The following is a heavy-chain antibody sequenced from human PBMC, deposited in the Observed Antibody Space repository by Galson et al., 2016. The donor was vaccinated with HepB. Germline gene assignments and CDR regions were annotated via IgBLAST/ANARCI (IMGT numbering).Heavy chain of an antibody. V-gene: IGHV3-33*01. Sequence: SLRLSCAASGFSFSFYGMHWVRQAPGKGLEWVAVIWYDGTKKYYEDAVQGRFTIPRDNSRNTLYLKMSSLRADDTAVYYCAGAQGSDAFDIWGRGTMVTVSS. CDR2: IWYDGTKK. J-gene: IGHJ3*02. CDR3: AGAQGSDAFDI. CDR1: GFSFSFYG.